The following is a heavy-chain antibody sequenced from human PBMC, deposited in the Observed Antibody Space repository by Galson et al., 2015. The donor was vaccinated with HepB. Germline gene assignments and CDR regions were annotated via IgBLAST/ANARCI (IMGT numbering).Heavy chain of an antibody. CDR3: GRGVGFYYGLDV. J-gene: IGHJ6*02. CDR2: ISFDEITK. Sequence: SLRLSCATSGFTFSNFVMHWARQAPGKGLEWVAIISFDEITKSYGDSVKGRFTISRDNSKNTLYLQMRSLRAEDTAVYFCGRGVGFYYGLDVWGQGTTVTVSS. CDR1: GFTFSNFV. V-gene: IGHV3-33*01. D-gene: IGHD3-10*01.